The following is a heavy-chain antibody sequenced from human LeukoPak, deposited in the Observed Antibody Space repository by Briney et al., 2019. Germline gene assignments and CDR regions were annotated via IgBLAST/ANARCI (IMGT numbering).Heavy chain of an antibody. V-gene: IGHV3-30*02. J-gene: IGHJ4*02. D-gene: IGHD1-14*01. CDR3: PRGYFALSPPFFAD. Sequence: GGSLRLSCEASGFTFSSYGMHWVRQAPGKGLEWVAFTRYDGGYNYYADSVKGRFTISRDNSKNTLYLQMNSLRAEDTAVYYCPRGYFALSPPFFADSGQGTRVTVTS. CDR1: GFTFSSYG. CDR2: TRYDGGYN.